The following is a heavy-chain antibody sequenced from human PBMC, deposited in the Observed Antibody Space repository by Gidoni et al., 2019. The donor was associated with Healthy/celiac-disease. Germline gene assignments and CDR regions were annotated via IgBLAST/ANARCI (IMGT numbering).Heavy chain of an antibody. CDR1: GFTSSSYG. CDR2: ICYGGSNK. D-gene: IGHD2-8*01. Sequence: QVQLVESGGGVVQPGRSLRFSCPASGFTSSSYGMRWVRQAPGKGLEWVAVICYGGSNKYYADAVKGRFTISRDNSKNTLYLQMNSLRAEDTAVYYCAREAPDGDYLGYWGQGTLVTVSS. CDR3: AREAPDGDYLGY. V-gene: IGHV3-33*01. J-gene: IGHJ4*02.